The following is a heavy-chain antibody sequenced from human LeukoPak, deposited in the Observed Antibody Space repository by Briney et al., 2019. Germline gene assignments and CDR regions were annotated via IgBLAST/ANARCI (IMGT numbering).Heavy chain of an antibody. J-gene: IGHJ6*03. CDR2: INQDGSEQ. Sequence: PGGSLRLSCAASGFTFSSYWMSWVRQAPGKGLEWVANINQDGSEQYYVDSVKGRFTISRDNSKNTLYLQMNSLRAEDTAVYYCAKVVGCSGGICYSESYYYYMDVWGKGTTVTVSS. V-gene: IGHV3-7*01. CDR1: GFTFSSYW. CDR3: AKVVGCSGGICYSESYYYYMDV. D-gene: IGHD2-15*01.